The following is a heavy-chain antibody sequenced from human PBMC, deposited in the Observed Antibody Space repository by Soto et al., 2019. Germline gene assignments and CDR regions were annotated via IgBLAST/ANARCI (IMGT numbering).Heavy chain of an antibody. D-gene: IGHD3-10*01. Sequence: SETLSLTCTVSGGSISSYYWSWIRQPPGKGLEWIGYIYYSGSTNYNPSLKSRVTISVDTSKNQFSLKLSSVTAADTAVYYCARQPDGSESYYLYGMDVWGQGTTVTVSS. J-gene: IGHJ6*02. CDR3: ARQPDGSESYYLYGMDV. CDR1: GGSISSYY. V-gene: IGHV4-59*08. CDR2: IYYSGST.